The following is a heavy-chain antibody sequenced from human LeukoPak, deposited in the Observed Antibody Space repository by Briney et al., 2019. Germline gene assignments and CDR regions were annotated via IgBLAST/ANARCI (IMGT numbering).Heavy chain of an antibody. CDR1: GYSINNYW. V-gene: IGHV5-51*01. Sequence: GESLKISCKGSGYSINNYWIGWVRQMPGKGLEWMGIIYPADSDIRYSPSFQGQVTISADKSISTAYLQWSSLKASDTAMYYCARQGQRWLPSVWGQGTLVTVSS. CDR3: ARQGQRWLPSV. D-gene: IGHD5-24*01. J-gene: IGHJ4*02. CDR2: IYPADSDI.